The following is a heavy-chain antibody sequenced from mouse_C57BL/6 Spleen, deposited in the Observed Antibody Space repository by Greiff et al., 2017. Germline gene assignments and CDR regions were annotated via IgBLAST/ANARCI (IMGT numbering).Heavy chain of an antibody. CDR1: GFTFSSYA. CDR2: ISSGGDYI. CDR3: TREGDYYGSPYWYFDV. D-gene: IGHD1-1*01. J-gene: IGHJ1*03. V-gene: IGHV5-9-1*02. Sequence: EVKLVESGEGLVKPGGSLKLSCAASGFTFSSYAMSWVRQTPEKRLEWVAYISSGGDYIYYADTVKGRFTISRDNARNTLYLQMSSLKSEDTAMYYCTREGDYYGSPYWYFDVWGTGTTVTVSS.